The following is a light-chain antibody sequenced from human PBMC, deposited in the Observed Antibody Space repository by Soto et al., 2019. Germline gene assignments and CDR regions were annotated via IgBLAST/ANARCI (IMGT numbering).Light chain of an antibody. V-gene: IGKV3-20*01. CDR3: QQYGNSQYT. CDR1: QSVSISS. Sequence: EIVLTQSPGTLSLSPGERATLSCRASQSVSISSLAWYQHKPGQAPRLLIYGASSRATAIPDRFSGSGSGTDFTLTISRLEPEDFAVYYCQQYGNSQYTFGQGIKLEIK. CDR2: GAS. J-gene: IGKJ2*01.